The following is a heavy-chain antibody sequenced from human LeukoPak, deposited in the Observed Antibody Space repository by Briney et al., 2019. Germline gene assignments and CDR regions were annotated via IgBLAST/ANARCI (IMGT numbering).Heavy chain of an antibody. V-gene: IGHV3-7*01. CDR1: GFTFSSYW. Sequence: GGSLRLSCAASGFTFSSYWMSWVRQAPGKGLEWVANIKQDGSEKYYVDSVKGRFTISRDNAKNSLYLQMNSLRAEDTAVYYCARGSLNSPYYYGMDVWGQGTTVTVSS. D-gene: IGHD2-21*01. CDR3: ARGSLNSPYYYGMDV. J-gene: IGHJ6*02. CDR2: IKQDGSEK.